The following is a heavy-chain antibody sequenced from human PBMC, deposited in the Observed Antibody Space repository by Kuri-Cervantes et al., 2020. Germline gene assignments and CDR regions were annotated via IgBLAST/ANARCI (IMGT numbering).Heavy chain of an antibody. J-gene: IGHJ4*02. D-gene: IGHD4-17*01. CDR3: ARDGPQYGDYFDY. V-gene: IGHV4-61*01. CDR2: IYYSGST. CDR1: GGSVSSGSYC. Sequence: GSLRLSCTVSGGSVSSGSYCWSWIRQPPGKGLEWIGYIYYSGSTNYNPSLKSRVTISVDTSKNQFSLKLSSVTAADTAVYYCARDGPQYGDYFDYWGQGTLVTVSS.